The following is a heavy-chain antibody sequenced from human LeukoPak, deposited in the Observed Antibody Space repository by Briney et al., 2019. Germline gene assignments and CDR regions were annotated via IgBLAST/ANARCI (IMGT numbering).Heavy chain of an antibody. Sequence: PGGSLRLSCAASGFTFSSYEMNWVRRAPGKGLEWVSYISSSGSTIYYADSVKGRFTISRDNAKNSLYLQMNSLRAEDTAVYYCARDSSSYYYYMDVWGKGTTVTVSS. CDR2: ISSSGSTI. V-gene: IGHV3-48*03. J-gene: IGHJ6*03. CDR3: ARDSSSYYYYMDV. CDR1: GFTFSSYE.